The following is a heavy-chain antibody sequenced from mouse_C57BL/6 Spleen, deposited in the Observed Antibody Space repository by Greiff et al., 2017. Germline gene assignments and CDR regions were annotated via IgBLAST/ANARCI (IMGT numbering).Heavy chain of an antibody. V-gene: IGHV5-4*01. CDR1: GFTFSSYA. J-gene: IGHJ1*03. D-gene: IGHD1-1*01. CDR3: ARDTYGSSFWYFDV. CDR2: ISDGGSYT. Sequence: EVKLVESGGGLVKPGGSLKLSCAASGFTFSSYAMSWVRQTPEKRLEWVATISDGGSYTYYPDNVKGRLTISRDNAKNNLYLQMSHLKSEDTAMYYCARDTYGSSFWYFDVWGTGTTVTVSS.